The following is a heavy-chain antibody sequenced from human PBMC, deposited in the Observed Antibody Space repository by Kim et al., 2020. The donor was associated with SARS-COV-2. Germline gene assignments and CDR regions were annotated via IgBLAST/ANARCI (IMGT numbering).Heavy chain of an antibody. CDR2: IYSGGST. J-gene: IGHJ4*02. Sequence: GGSLRLSCAASGFTVSSNYMSWVRQAPGKGLEWVSVIYSGGSTYYPDSVKGRFTISRDNSKNTLYLQMNSLRAEDTAVYYCARDYGDFYFDYWGQGTLVTVSS. CDR1: GFTVSSNY. V-gene: IGHV3-66*01. CDR3: ARDYGDFYFDY. D-gene: IGHD4-17*01.